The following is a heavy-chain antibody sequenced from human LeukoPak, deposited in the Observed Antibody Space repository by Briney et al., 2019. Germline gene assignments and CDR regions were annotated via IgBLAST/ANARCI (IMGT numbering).Heavy chain of an antibody. J-gene: IGHJ4*02. V-gene: IGHV1-2*02. Sequence: GASVKVSCKASGYTFTGYYMHWVRQAPGQGLEWMGWINPNSGGTNYAQKFQGRVTMTRDTSISTAYMELSRLRSDDTAVYYCARDRGSSDWYGFHDSSGYLYFDYWGQGTLVTVSS. D-gene: IGHD3-22*01. CDR1: GYTFTGYY. CDR3: ARDRGSSDWYGFHDSSGYLYFDY. CDR2: INPNSGGT.